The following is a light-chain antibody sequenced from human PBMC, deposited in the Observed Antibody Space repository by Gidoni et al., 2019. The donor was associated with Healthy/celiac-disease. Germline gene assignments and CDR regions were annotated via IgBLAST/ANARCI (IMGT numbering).Light chain of an antibody. J-gene: IGKJ5*01. CDR1: QSVLYSSNNKNY. Sequence: DIVMTQSPDSLPVSLDERAIINCKSSQSVLYSSNNKNYLAWYQQKPGQPPKLLIYWASTRESGVPDRFSGSGSGTDFTLTISSLQAEDVAVYYCQQYYSTPITFGQGTRLEIK. V-gene: IGKV4-1*01. CDR2: WAS. CDR3: QQYYSTPIT.